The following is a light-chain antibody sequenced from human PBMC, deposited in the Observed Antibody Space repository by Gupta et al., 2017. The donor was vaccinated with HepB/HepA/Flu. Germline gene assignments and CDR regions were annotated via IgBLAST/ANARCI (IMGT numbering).Light chain of an antibody. V-gene: IGKV3-11*01. Sequence: EIVLTQSPATLSLSPGERATLSCRASQSVSSYLAWYQQKPGQAPRLLIYDASNRATGITARFSGSGSGTDFTRTSSSIEPEDFAGDDGQQRSIFGQGTRMEIK. CDR1: QSVSSY. J-gene: IGKJ5*01. CDR3: QQRSI. CDR2: DAS.